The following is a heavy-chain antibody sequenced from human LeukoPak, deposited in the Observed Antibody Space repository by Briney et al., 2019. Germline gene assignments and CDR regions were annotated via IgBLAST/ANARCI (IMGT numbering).Heavy chain of an antibody. CDR2: INPNSGGT. CDR3: AREMGGSGWYHTFHY. CDR1: GYTFTGYY. Sequence: VASVKVSCKASGYTFTGYYMHWVRQAPGQGLEWMGWINPNSGGTNYAQKFQGRVTMTRDTSISTAYMELSRLRSDDTAVYYCAREMGGSGWYHTFHYWGQGTLVTVSS. J-gene: IGHJ4*02. D-gene: IGHD6-19*01. V-gene: IGHV1-2*02.